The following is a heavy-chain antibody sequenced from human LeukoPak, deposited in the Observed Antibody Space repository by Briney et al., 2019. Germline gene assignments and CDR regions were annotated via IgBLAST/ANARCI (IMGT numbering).Heavy chain of an antibody. CDR3: ARNMALDY. Sequence: ASVKVSCKASGYNFNDYDINWVRQAAGQGLEWMGRINPSTDNTEYAQKFQGRVTMTKDTSITTVYMELSSLRSDDAAVYYCARNMALDYWGQGSLVTVS. V-gene: IGHV1-8*01. D-gene: IGHD2/OR15-2a*01. CDR2: INPSTDNT. J-gene: IGHJ4*02. CDR1: GYNFNDYD.